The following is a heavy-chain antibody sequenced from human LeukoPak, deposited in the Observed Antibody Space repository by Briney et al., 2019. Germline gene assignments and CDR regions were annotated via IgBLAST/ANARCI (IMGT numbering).Heavy chain of an antibody. CDR2: ISSSGSTI. CDR1: GFTFSSYE. J-gene: IGHJ4*02. Sequence: PGGSLRLSCAASGFTFSSYEMNWVRQAPGKGLEWVSYISSSGSTIYYADSVKGRFTISRDNAKNSLYLQMNSLRAEDTAVYYCAREYGYGSGYFDYWGQGTLVTVSS. D-gene: IGHD5-18*01. CDR3: AREYGYGSGYFDY. V-gene: IGHV3-48*03.